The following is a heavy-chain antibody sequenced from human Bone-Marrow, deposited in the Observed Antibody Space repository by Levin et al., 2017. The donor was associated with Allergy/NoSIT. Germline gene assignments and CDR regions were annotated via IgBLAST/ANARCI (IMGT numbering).Heavy chain of an antibody. Sequence: GGSLRLSCAASGFTFDDYAMHWVRQAPGKGLEWVSGISWNSGSIGYADSVKGRFTISRDNAKNSLYLQMNSLRAEDTALYYCAKDQDGGAPGLYGMDVWGQGTTVTVSS. J-gene: IGHJ6*02. CDR3: AKDQDGGAPGLYGMDV. D-gene: IGHD1-26*01. CDR1: GFTFDDYA. V-gene: IGHV3-9*01. CDR2: ISWNSGSI.